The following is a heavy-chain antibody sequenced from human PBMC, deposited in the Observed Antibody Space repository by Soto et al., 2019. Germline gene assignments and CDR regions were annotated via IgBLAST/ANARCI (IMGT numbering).Heavy chain of an antibody. Sequence: GGSLRLSCAASGFTFRSYAMNWVRQAPGMGLEWVSGISGSGGSTYYADSVKGRFTISRDNSKNTLYLQMNSLRDEDTAVYYCSISSSYYWPFDYWGQGTLVTVSS. D-gene: IGHD3-22*01. J-gene: IGHJ4*02. CDR1: GFTFRSYA. CDR3: SISSSYYWPFDY. CDR2: ISGSGGST. V-gene: IGHV3-23*01.